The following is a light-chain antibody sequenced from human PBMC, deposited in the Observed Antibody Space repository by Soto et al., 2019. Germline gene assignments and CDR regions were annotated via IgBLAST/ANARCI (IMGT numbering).Light chain of an antibody. CDR3: QQYGSFPPT. Sequence: DVQLTQSPSSLSASVGDRVIITCRASRGVGRLLAWYQQKPEKAPKSLIYATSTLQSSVPSRFNGSGSGTHFSLTISSLQPEDVATYYCQQYGSFPPTFGRGTKVEI. CDR2: ATS. J-gene: IGKJ1*01. CDR1: RGVGRL. V-gene: IGKV1D-16*01.